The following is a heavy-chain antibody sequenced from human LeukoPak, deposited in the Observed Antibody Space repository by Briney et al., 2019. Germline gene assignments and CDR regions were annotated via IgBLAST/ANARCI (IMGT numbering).Heavy chain of an antibody. Sequence: GGPLRLSCAASGFTVITNDMTWVRQAPGKGLECVSVLYSDGNTKYADSVQGRFTISRDNSKNTLYLEMNSLSPDDTAVYYCARGVEPLAANTLAYWGQGTLVTVSS. CDR2: LYSDGNT. V-gene: IGHV3-53*01. J-gene: IGHJ4*02. D-gene: IGHD1-14*01. CDR3: ARGVEPLAANTLAY. CDR1: GFTVITND.